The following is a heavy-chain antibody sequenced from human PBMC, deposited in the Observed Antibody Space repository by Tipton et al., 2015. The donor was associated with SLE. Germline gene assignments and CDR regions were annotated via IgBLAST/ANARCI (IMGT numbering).Heavy chain of an antibody. J-gene: IGHJ4*02. D-gene: IGHD3-16*01. CDR1: GGSFSNYH. CDR2: INRSGNT. Sequence: LRLSCAVNGGSFSNYHWTWIRQTPGKGLEWIGEINRSGNTNYNPSLTSRVTMSVDTSKNQFSLSVNSVTAADTAVYYCARSMLTTKRVFDYWGQGTLVTVSS. V-gene: IGHV4-34*10. CDR3: ARSMLTTKRVFDY.